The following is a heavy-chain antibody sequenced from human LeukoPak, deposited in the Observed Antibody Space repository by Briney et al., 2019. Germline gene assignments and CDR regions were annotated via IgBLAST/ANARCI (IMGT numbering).Heavy chain of an antibody. CDR1: GGSISSSDYS. CDR2: IYISGST. CDR3: ARVGCSGGSCYSSHAFDI. D-gene: IGHD2-15*01. J-gene: IGHJ3*02. Sequence: SETLSLTCTVSGGSISSSDYSWGWIRQPPGKGLEWIGSIYISGSTYYNPSLKSRVTISADTSKNQFSLKLSSVTAADTAVYYCARVGCSGGSCYSSHAFDIWGQGTMVTVSS. V-gene: IGHV4-39*01.